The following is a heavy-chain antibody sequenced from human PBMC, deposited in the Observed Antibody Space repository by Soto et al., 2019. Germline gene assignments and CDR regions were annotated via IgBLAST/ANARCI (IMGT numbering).Heavy chain of an antibody. CDR2: IHTTDGT. D-gene: IGHD6-13*01. CDR3: ARAMSSAAGLYFDF. J-gene: IGHJ4*02. Sequence: SETLSLTCTVSGGSISSYYWSWIGQPAGKGMEWIGRIHTTDGTNYNPSLKSRVTMSIDTSNNQFSLKLSSLTAADTAVYYCARAMSSAAGLYFDFWGQGNLVTVSS. V-gene: IGHV4-4*07. CDR1: GGSISSYY.